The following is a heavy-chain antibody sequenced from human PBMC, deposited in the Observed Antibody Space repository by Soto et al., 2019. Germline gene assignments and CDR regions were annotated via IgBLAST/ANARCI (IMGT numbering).Heavy chain of an antibody. CDR2: INPNSGGT. D-gene: IGHD3-9*01. CDR1: GYTFTGYY. J-gene: IGHJ6*02. Sequence: GASVKVSCKASGYTFTGYYMHWVRQAPGQGLEWMGWINPNSGGTNYAQKFQGRVTMTRDTSISTAYMELSRLRSDDTAVYYCARRDYDILTGTPYGMDVWGQGTTVTV. V-gene: IGHV1-2*02. CDR3: ARRDYDILTGTPYGMDV.